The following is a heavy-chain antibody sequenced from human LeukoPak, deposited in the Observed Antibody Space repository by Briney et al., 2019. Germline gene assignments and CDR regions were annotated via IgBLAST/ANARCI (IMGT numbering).Heavy chain of an antibody. CDR2: LRGDTGDT. CDR1: GYMVSDYY. V-gene: IGHV1-2*02. Sequence: ASVTVSCKTSGYMVSDYYMHWVRQAPGPGLEWMGWLRGDTGDTDSPQKFKGRVTMTRDTATNTAYMQLSRLTYDDTAIYFCARVRDNACDYWGQGTLVTVSS. J-gene: IGHJ4*02. D-gene: IGHD1-1*01. CDR3: ARVRDNACDY.